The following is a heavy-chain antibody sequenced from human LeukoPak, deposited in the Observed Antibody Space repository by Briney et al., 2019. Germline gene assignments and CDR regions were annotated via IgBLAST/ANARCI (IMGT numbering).Heavy chain of an antibody. Sequence: SETLSLTCTVSGGSISSGSYYWSWIRQPAGKGLEWIGRIYTSGSTNYNPSLKSRVTISVDTSKNQFSLKLSSVTAADTAVYYCARERRYYDILTGYYEPYYYYYYYMDVWGKGTTVTISS. D-gene: IGHD3-9*01. CDR1: GGSISSGSYY. J-gene: IGHJ6*03. CDR3: ARERRYYDILTGYYEPYYYYYYYMDV. CDR2: IYTSGST. V-gene: IGHV4-61*02.